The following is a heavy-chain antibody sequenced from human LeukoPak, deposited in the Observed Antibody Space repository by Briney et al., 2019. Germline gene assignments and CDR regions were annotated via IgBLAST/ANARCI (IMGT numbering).Heavy chain of an antibody. CDR1: GFTFSSYA. V-gene: IGHV3-23*01. D-gene: IGHD3-10*01. J-gene: IGHJ6*02. Sequence: GGSLRLSCAASGFTFSSYAMSWVRQAPGKGLEWVSAISGSGGSTYYADSVKGRFTISRDNSKNTLYLQMNSLRAEDTAVYYCAKAGHKGGGFGELLSYYYYGMDVWGQGTTVTVSS. CDR2: ISGSGGST. CDR3: AKAGHKGGGFGELLSYYYYGMDV.